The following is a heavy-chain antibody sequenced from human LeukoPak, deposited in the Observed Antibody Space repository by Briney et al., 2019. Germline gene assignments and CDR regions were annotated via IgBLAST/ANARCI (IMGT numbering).Heavy chain of an antibody. D-gene: IGHD4-17*01. CDR3: ARGSDYGEISDF. J-gene: IGHJ4*02. Sequence: GGSLRLSCAASGFTFDDYGMSWVRQAPGKGLEWVSGINWNGGSTGYADSVKGRFTISRDNAKNSLYLQMNSLRVEDTAVYYCARGSDYGEISDFWGQGTLVTVSS. CDR1: GFTFDDYG. V-gene: IGHV3-20*04. CDR2: INWNGGST.